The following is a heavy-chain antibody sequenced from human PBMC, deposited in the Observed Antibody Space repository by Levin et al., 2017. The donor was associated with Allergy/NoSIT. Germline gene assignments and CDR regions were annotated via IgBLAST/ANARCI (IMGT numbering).Heavy chain of an antibody. CDR3: ARHGYYYDSSGYAAYFDY. Sequence: PGESLKISCKGSGYSFTSYWISWVRQMPGKGLEWMGRIDPSDSYTNYSPSFQGHVTISADKSISTAYLQWSSLKASDTAMYYCARHGYYYDSSGYAAYFDYWGQGTLVTVSS. D-gene: IGHD3-22*01. V-gene: IGHV5-10-1*01. J-gene: IGHJ4*02. CDR2: IDPSDSYT. CDR1: GYSFTSYW.